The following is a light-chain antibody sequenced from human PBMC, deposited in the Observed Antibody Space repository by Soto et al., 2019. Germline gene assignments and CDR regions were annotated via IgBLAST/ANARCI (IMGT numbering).Light chain of an antibody. CDR3: QXYNDWPLT. CDR2: GAF. V-gene: IGKV3-15*01. Sequence: LMTQSPVTLSLSPGDSATLSCRTSQSVSSNLAWYQQKTGQAHSILIYGAFTRATGIPDRLSGTGSGTEFNLTISRLQSEDFALYYCQXYNDWPLTCGQGTKVDIK. CDR1: QSVSSN. J-gene: IGKJ1*01.